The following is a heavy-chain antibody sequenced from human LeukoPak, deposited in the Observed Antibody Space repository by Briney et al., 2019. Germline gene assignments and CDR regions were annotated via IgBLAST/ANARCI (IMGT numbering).Heavy chain of an antibody. CDR2: IYPADSDT. Sequence: GESLKISCQVSGYSFTNYWIGWVRQMPGKGLESIGIIYPADSDTAYSPSFQGQVTISADKSISTVYLQWSSLKTSDTAMYYCARQSRDGSKTRGYYFDCSGQGTLVTVSS. CDR3: ARQSRDGSKTRGYYFDC. J-gene: IGHJ4*02. V-gene: IGHV5-51*01. D-gene: IGHD3-10*01. CDR1: GYSFTNYW.